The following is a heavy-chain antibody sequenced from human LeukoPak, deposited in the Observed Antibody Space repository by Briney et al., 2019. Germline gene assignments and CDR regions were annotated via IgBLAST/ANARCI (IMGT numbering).Heavy chain of an antibody. V-gene: IGHV3-23*01. J-gene: IGHJ4*02. CDR2: ISGSGGST. D-gene: IGHD3-9*01. Sequence: GGSLRLSCAASGFTFSSYAMSWGCQAPGKGLEWVSAISGSGGSTYYADSVKGRFTISRDNSKNTLYLQMNSLRAEDTAVYYCAKDNYDILTGYRSRIVWGQGTLVTVSS. CDR3: AKDNYDILTGYRSRIV. CDR1: GFTFSSYA.